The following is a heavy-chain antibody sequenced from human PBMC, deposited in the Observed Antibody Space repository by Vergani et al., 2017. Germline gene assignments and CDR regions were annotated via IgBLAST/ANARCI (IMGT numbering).Heavy chain of an antibody. J-gene: IGHJ6*02. V-gene: IGHV3-73*02. CDR3: ARDNKGKVDFGVVRYYYYGMDV. Sequence: EVQLVESGGGLVQPGGSLKLSCAASGFTFSGSAMHWVRQASGKGLEWVGRIRSKANSYATAYAASVKGRFTISRDDSKNTAYLQMNSLRAEDTAVYYCARDNKGKVDFGVVRYYYYGMDVWGQGTTVTVSS. CDR2: IRSKANSYAT. D-gene: IGHD3-3*01. CDR1: GFTFSGSA.